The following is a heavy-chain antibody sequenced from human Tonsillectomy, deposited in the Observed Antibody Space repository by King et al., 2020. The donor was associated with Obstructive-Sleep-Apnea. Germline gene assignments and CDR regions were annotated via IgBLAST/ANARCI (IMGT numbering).Heavy chain of an antibody. J-gene: IGHJ4*02. CDR3: ARGDGPFDY. Sequence: VQLQESGPGLVKPSETLSLTCTVSGGSISSYYWSWIRQPPGKGLEWIGYSYYSGSTNYNPSLKSRVTISVDTSKNQFSLKLSSVTAADTAVYYCARGDGPFDYWGQGTLVTVSS. CDR1: GGSISSYY. CDR2: SYYSGST. V-gene: IGHV4-59*01. D-gene: IGHD5-24*01.